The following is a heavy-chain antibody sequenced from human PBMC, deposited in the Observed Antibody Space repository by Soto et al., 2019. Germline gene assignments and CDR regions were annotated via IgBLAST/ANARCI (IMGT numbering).Heavy chain of an antibody. Sequence: SETLSLTCTVSGGSISSGGYYWSWIRQHPGKGLEWIGYIYYSGSTYYNPSLKSRVTISVDTSKNQFSLKLSSVTAADTAVYYCARVVSYDSSGPGAFDIWGQGTMVTVSS. V-gene: IGHV4-31*03. J-gene: IGHJ3*02. CDR2: IYYSGST. CDR1: GGSISSGGYY. D-gene: IGHD3-22*01. CDR3: ARVVSYDSSGPGAFDI.